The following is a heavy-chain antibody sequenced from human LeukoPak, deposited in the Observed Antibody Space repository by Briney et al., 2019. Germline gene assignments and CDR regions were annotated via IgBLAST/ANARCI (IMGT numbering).Heavy chain of an antibody. CDR3: AREGITMVRGVIITGWFDP. J-gene: IGHJ5*02. CDR1: GFTFSSYW. CDR2: IYSVGCST. V-gene: IGHV3-74*01. D-gene: IGHD3-10*01. Sequence: GGSLRQSCASSGFTFSSYWMHWVRQAPGKGLAWVSRIYSVGCSTSYTDSVKGRFTISRDNAKNTLYLQMNSLRAEDTAVYYGAREGITMVRGVIITGWFDPWGQGTLVTVSS.